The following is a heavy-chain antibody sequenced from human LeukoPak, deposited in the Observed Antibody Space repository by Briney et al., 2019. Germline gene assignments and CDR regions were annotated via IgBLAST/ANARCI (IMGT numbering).Heavy chain of an antibody. CDR1: GYTFTAYY. V-gene: IGHV1-2*02. Sequence: ASVKVSCKASGYTFTAYYIHWVRQAPGQGLEWMGWINPNSGGTNYAQKFQGRVTLTRDTSITTAYMEVSRLRSDDTAVYYCAKARGLYCSSTSCYECDVWGKGTMVTVSS. J-gene: IGHJ6*04. D-gene: IGHD2-2*01. CDR2: INPNSGGT. CDR3: AKARGLYCSSTSCYECDV.